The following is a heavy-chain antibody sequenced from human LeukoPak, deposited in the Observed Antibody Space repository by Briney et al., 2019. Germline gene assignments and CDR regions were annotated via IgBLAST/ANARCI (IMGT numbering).Heavy chain of an antibody. CDR2: MSYDGSNK. Sequence: PGGCLRLSCAASGFTFSSYAMHWVRQAPGKGLEWVAVMSYDGSNKYYADSVKGRFTISRDNSKNTLYLQMNSLRAEDTAVYYCARAGSGSWYYFDYWGQGTLVTVSS. CDR3: ARAGSGSWYYFDY. V-gene: IGHV3-30-3*01. D-gene: IGHD6-13*01. J-gene: IGHJ4*02. CDR1: GFTFSSYA.